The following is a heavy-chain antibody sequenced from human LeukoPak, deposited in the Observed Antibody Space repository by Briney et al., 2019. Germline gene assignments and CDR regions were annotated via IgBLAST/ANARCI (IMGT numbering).Heavy chain of an antibody. CDR1: GGSFSGYY. J-gene: IGHJ4*02. V-gene: IGHV4-34*01. Sequence: PSETLSLTCAVYGGSFSGYYWSWLRQPPGKGLEWIGEINHSGSTNYNPSLKSRVTISVDTSKNQFSLKLSSVTAADTAVYYCARGKLLRFLEWSKKYYFDYWGQGTLVTVSS. CDR3: ARGKLLRFLEWSKKYYFDY. CDR2: INHSGST. D-gene: IGHD3-3*01.